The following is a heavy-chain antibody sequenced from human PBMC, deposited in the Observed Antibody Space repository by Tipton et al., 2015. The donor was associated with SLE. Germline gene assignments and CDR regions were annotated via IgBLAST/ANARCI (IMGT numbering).Heavy chain of an antibody. V-gene: IGHV4-34*01. CDR3: ARVPLLTGSWYFDL. D-gene: IGHD7-27*01. J-gene: IGHJ2*01. Sequence: TLSLTCAVYGGSFSGYYWSWIRQPPGKGLEWIGEINHSGSTNYNLSLKSRVTISVDTSKNQFSLKLSSVTAADTAVYYCARVPLLTGSWYFDLWGRGTLVTVSS. CDR2: INHSGST. CDR1: GGSFSGYY.